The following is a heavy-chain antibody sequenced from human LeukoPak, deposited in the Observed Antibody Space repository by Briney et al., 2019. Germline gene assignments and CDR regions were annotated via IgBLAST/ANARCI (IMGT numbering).Heavy chain of an antibody. J-gene: IGHJ4*02. CDR3: AKPLVLGELSTPSGY. D-gene: IGHD3-16*02. Sequence: GGSLRLSCAASGFTFSSYGMHWVRQAPGKGLEWVAFIRYDGSNKYYADSVKGRFTISRDNSKNTLYLQMNSLRAEDTAVYYCAKPLVLGELSTPSGYWGQGTLVTVSS. CDR1: GFTFSSYG. V-gene: IGHV3-30*02. CDR2: IRYDGSNK.